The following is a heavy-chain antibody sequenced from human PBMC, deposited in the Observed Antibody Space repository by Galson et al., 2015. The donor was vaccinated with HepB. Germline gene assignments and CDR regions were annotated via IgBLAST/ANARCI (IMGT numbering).Heavy chain of an antibody. Sequence: SVKVSCKASGYIFKNYGLHWVRQAPGQSLEWVGWINAGNDHTRYSQKFQGRVTISRDTSANIAYMELNSLRSEDTAVYYCARYRSVEMGVRVTGDHFDHLGQGTLVTVSS. D-gene: IGHD7-27*01. V-gene: IGHV1-3*01. CDR1: GYIFKNYG. CDR2: INAGNDHT. J-gene: IGHJ4*02. CDR3: ARYRSVEMGVRVTGDHFDH.